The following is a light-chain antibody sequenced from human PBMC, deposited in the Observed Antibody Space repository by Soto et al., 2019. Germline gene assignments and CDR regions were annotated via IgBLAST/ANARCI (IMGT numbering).Light chain of an antibody. CDR3: HQRKSWPRT. V-gene: IGKV3-11*01. CDR1: QYINTR. Sequence: EGVLTQSPATLSSFPGNRFTPPCIAIQYINTRLAWYQHRPGQAPRLLIYQASLRAAGIPARFSGSGSGTEFTLTISSLQPEDFALYYCHQRKSWPRTFGQGTKVDIK. J-gene: IGKJ1*01. CDR2: QAS.